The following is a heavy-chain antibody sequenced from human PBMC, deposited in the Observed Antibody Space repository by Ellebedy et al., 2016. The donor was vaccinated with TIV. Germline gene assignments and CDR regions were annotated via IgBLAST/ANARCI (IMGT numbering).Heavy chain of an antibody. CDR3: ARHSGSGSYYKQTPDY. D-gene: IGHD3-10*01. J-gene: IGHJ4*02. CDR2: IYYSGST. Sequence: GSLRLSCTVSGGSISSSSYYWGWIRQPPGKGLEWIGSIYYSGSTYYNPSLKRRVTISVDTSKNQFSLKLSSVTAADTAVYYCARHSGSGSYYKQTPDYWGQGTLVTVSS. V-gene: IGHV4-39*01. CDR1: GGSISSSSYY.